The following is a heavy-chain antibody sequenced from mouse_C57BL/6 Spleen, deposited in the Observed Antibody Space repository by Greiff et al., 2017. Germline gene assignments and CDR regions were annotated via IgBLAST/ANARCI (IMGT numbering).Heavy chain of an antibody. Sequence: EVKLMESGGDLVKPGGSLKLSCAASGFTFSSYGMSWVRQTPDKRLEWVGTISSGGSYSYYPDSVKGRFTISRDNAKNTLYLQMSSLKSEDTAMYYCARATGNDYWGQGTTLTVSS. D-gene: IGHD4-1*02. CDR1: GFTFSSYG. V-gene: IGHV5-6*01. CDR3: ARATGNDY. J-gene: IGHJ2*01. CDR2: ISSGGSYS.